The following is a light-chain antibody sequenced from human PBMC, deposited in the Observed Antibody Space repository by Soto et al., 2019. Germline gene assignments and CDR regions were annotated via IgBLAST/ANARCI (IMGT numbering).Light chain of an antibody. V-gene: IGKV3D-15*01. J-gene: IGKJ4*01. CDR2: GAS. Sequence: EIVMTQSPATLSVSPGDGATLSCRASQSVDSNLAWYQQKPGQTPRLLIYGASTRPTGIPARFSGSGSGTEFTLTISSLQSEDFAVYYCQQYNDWPLTFGGGTKV. CDR3: QQYNDWPLT. CDR1: QSVDSN.